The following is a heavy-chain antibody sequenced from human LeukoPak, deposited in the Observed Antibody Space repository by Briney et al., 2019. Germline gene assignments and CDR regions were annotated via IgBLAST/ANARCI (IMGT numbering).Heavy chain of an antibody. CDR3: AKAEVDTAMSPFDY. V-gene: IGHV1-18*01. Sequence: ASVKVSCKASGYTFTSYGISWVRQAPGQGLEWMGWISAYNGNTNYAQKLQGRVTMTTDTSTSTAYMELRSLRSVDTAVYYCAKAEVDTAMSPFDYWGQGTLVTVSS. CDR1: GYTFTSYG. CDR2: ISAYNGNT. D-gene: IGHD5-18*01. J-gene: IGHJ4*02.